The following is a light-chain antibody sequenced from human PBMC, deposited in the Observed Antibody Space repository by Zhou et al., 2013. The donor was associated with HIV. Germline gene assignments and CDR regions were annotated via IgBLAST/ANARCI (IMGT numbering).Light chain of an antibody. CDR1: QSIGTW. J-gene: IGKJ1*01. V-gene: IGKV1-5*03. Sequence: DIQMTQSPSTLSASVGDRVTITCRASQSIGTWLAWYQHKAGKAPKLLIYKASSLQSGVPPRFSGSGSGTEFTLTISSLQPDDFATYYCQQSYSTPRTFGQGTKVEIK. CDR2: KAS. CDR3: QQSYSTPRT.